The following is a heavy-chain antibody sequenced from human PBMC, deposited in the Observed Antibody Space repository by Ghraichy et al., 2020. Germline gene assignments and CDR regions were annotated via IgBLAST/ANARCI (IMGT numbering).Heavy chain of an antibody. D-gene: IGHD2-15*01. CDR2: IYYSGST. J-gene: IGHJ4*02. Sequence: SETLSLTCTVSGGSISSYYWSWIRQPPGKGLEWIGYIYYSGSTNYNPSLKSRVTISVDTSKNQFSLKLSSVTAADTAVYYCARGEEVGSLDYWGQGTLVTVSS. CDR3: ARGEEVGSLDY. CDR1: GGSISSYY. V-gene: IGHV4-59*01.